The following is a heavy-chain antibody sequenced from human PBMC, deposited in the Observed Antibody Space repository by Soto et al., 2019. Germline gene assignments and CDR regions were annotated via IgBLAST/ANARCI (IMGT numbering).Heavy chain of an antibody. CDR1: GFRVSGFA. CDR2: TSFDASEN. D-gene: IGHD5-12*01. CDR3: ARDLGGYVHLWDKSNY. Sequence: QVQLVESGGGVVQPGASLRLSCAASGFRVSGFAMHWFRQAPGKGLEWVAVTSFDASENFYVDSVKGRVSSFRDDSHNKVVLQMNGLRPEDTGIYYCARDLGGYVHLWDKSNYWGQGTLVNVSS. V-gene: IGHV3-30*04. J-gene: IGHJ4*02.